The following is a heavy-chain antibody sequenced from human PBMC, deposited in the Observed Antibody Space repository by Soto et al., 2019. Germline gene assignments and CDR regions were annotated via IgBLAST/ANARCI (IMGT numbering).Heavy chain of an antibody. J-gene: IGHJ4*02. CDR3: ARDKVYGDNSFDF. CDR2: INPNTGGT. Sequence: QVSLVQSGAEVKKPGASVNVSCKAFGYIFSNYYIHWVRQAPGQGLEWMGIINPNTGGTSYPQKFKGRVTLTRDTSTSTVYMEMSSLASEDTAVYYCARDKVYGDNSFDFWGQGTLVTVSS. D-gene: IGHD4-17*01. CDR1: GYIFSNYY. V-gene: IGHV1-46*01.